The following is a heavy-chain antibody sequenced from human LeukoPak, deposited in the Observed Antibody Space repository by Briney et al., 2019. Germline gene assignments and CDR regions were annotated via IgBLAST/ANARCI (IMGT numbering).Heavy chain of an antibody. CDR3: ARTYPPPAAGFDY. CDR1: GFTFDDYA. CDR2: ISWNSGSI. D-gene: IGHD6-13*01. V-gene: IGHV3-9*01. J-gene: IGHJ4*02. Sequence: GGSLRLSCAASGFTFDDYAMHWVRQAPGKGLEWVSGISWNSGSIGYADSVKGRFTISRDNAKNSLYLQMNSLRAEDTAVYYCARTYPPPAAGFDYWGQGTLVTVSS.